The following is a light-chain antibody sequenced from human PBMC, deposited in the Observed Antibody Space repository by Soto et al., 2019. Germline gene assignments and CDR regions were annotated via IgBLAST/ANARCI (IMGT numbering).Light chain of an antibody. CDR3: RQYGSSPWT. J-gene: IGKJ1*01. CDR2: GAS. Sequence: EIGLTQSPGTLSLSPGERATLSCRASQSVSSSYLAWYQQKPGQAPRLLIYGASSRATGIPDRFSGSGSGTDFTLTITRLEPEDIAVYYCRQYGSSPWTFGQATKVGI. CDR1: QSVSSSY. V-gene: IGKV3-20*01.